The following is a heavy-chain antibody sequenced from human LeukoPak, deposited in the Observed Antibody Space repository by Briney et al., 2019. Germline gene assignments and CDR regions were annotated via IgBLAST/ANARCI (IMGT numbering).Heavy chain of an antibody. D-gene: IGHD2-15*01. Sequence: SETLSLTCTVSVGCISSFHWSWIRQPPGKGLEWIAYIYYSGSTNYNPSLKSRVTISVDTPKNQFSLKLSSRAAADTAVYYRARHCSGGSVTERGSSDYWGQGTLVTVSS. CDR3: ARHCSGGSVTERGSSDY. CDR2: IYYSGST. V-gene: IGHV4-59*01. CDR1: VGCISSFH. J-gene: IGHJ4*02.